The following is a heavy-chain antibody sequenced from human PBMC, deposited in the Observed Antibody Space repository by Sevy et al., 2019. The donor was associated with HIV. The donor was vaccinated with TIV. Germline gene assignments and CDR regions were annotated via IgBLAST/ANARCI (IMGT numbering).Heavy chain of an antibody. CDR1: GFTLSDYY. CDR3: ARDHVKDGKGGDYYYHAMDV. V-gene: IGHV3-11*01. Sequence: GESLKISCTASGFTLSDYYMSWIRQAPGKGLQWISYISGSDDSGGDDTIYYADSVKGRFIISRDNAKNSLYLQMSSLRADDTAVYYCARDHVKDGKGGDYYYHAMDVWGRGTTVTVSS. CDR2: ISGSDDSGGDDTI. J-gene: IGHJ6*02. D-gene: IGHD3-16*01.